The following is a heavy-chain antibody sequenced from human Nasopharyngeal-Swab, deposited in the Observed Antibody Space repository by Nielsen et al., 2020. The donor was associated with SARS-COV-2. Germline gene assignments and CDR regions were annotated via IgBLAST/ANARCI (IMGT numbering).Heavy chain of an antibody. D-gene: IGHD3-22*01. CDR1: GFTFSRYT. CDR3: ASTPLDSSGYYYAFHY. J-gene: IGHJ4*02. Sequence: GESLKISCAASGFTFSRYTMHWVRQAPGKGLKWVAVISYDGSNKYYADSVKGRFTISRDISKNTLYLQMNSLRAEGTAVFYCASTPLDSSGYYYAFHYWGRGTLVTVSS. V-gene: IGHV3-30-3*01. CDR2: ISYDGSNK.